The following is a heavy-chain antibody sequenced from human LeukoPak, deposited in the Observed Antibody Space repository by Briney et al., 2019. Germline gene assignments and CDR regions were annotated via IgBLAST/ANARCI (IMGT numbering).Heavy chain of an antibody. CDR1: GFTFGSYS. V-gene: IGHV3-21*01. CDR2: ISSSRSYI. CDR3: ARVISGSQRN. Sequence: GGSLRLSCAASGFTFGSYSMNWVRQAPGKGLEWVSSISSSRSYIYYADSVKGRFTISRDNAKNSLYLQMNSLRAEDTAVYYCARVISGSQRNWGQGTLVTVSS. D-gene: IGHD1-26*01. J-gene: IGHJ4*02.